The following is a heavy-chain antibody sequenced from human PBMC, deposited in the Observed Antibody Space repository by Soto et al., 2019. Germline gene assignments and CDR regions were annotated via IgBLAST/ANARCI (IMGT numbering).Heavy chain of an antibody. CDR1: GFTFNSYG. CDR2: ISYDSTKT. V-gene: IGHV3-30*03. CDR3: ARTRSGWSAIHYYSLDV. Sequence: QVQLVESGGGVVQPGRSLRLSCAASGFTFNSYGMHWVRQGPGNGLEWVAFISYDSTKTYYADSVKGRFTISRDNSNSALYVQMISLRGKDTAVYYCARTRSGWSAIHYYSLDVWGQGTTVTVS. J-gene: IGHJ6*02. D-gene: IGHD6-13*01.